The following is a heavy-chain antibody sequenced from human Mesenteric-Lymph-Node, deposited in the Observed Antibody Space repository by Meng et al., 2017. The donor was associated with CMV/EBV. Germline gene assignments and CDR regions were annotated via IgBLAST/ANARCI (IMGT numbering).Heavy chain of an antibody. J-gene: IGHJ4*02. CDR2: IYYSGST. CDR1: GGSISSGGYY. CDR3: ARGWEYSSSWYYFDY. Sequence: SGGSISSGGYYSSWIRLHPGKGLEWIGYIYYSGSTYYNPSLKSRVTISVDTSKNQFSLKLSSVTAADTAVYYCARGWEYSSSWYYFDYWGQGTLVTVSS. D-gene: IGHD6-13*01. V-gene: IGHV4-31*02.